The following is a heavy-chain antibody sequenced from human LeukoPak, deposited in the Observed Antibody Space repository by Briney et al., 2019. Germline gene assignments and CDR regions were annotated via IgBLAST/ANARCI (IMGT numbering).Heavy chain of an antibody. CDR2: IYYSGST. CDR1: GGSLSSGSYY. CDR3: ARGMLPYYGSGSLDY. D-gene: IGHD3-10*01. Sequence: SETLSLTCTVSGGSLSSGSYYWSWIRQPPGKGLEWIGYIYYSGSTNYNPSLKSRVTISVDTSKNQFSLKLSSVTAADTAVYYCARGMLPYYGSGSLDYWGQGTLVTVSS. V-gene: IGHV4-61*01. J-gene: IGHJ4*02.